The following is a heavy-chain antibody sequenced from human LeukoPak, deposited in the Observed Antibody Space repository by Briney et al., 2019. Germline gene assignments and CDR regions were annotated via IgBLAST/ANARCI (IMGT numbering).Heavy chain of an antibody. CDR3: TYGGGSQVVGMPWGYYGMDV. D-gene: IGHD2-2*01. CDR2: IRSKANSYAT. CDR1: GFTFSGSA. J-gene: IGHJ6*02. Sequence: GGSLRLSCAASGFTFSGSAMHWVRQASGKGLEWVGRIRSKANSYATAYAASVKGRFTISSDDSKNTAYLQMNSLKTEDTAVYYCTYGGGSQVVGMPWGYYGMDVWGQETTVTVSS. V-gene: IGHV3-73*01.